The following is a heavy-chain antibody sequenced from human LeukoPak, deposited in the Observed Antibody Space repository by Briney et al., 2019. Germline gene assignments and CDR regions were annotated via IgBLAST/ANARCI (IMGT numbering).Heavy chain of an antibody. CDR2: IYTSGST. J-gene: IGHJ4*02. CDR3: AKEKYYYDSSGYYYAPFDY. Sequence: PSETLSLTCTVSGGSISSYYWSWIRQPPGKGLEWIGRIYTSGSTNYNPSLKSRVTMSADTSKNQFSLNLSFVTAADTAVYYCAKEKYYYDSSGYYYAPFDYWGQGTLVTVSS. D-gene: IGHD3-22*01. CDR1: GGSISSYY. V-gene: IGHV4-4*07.